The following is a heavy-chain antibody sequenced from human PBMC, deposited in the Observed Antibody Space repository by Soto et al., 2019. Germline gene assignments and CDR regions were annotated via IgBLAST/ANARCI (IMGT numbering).Heavy chain of an antibody. CDR1: GGTFSSYA. D-gene: IGHD2-8*01. J-gene: IGHJ6*02. Sequence: SVKVSCKASGGTFSSYAISWVRQAPGQGLEWMGGIIPIFGTANYAQKFQGRVTITADESTSTAYMELSSLGSEDTAVYYCAREGGYCTNGVCYRYYYYGMDVWGQGTTVTVSS. CDR2: IIPIFGTA. V-gene: IGHV1-69*13. CDR3: AREGGYCTNGVCYRYYYYGMDV.